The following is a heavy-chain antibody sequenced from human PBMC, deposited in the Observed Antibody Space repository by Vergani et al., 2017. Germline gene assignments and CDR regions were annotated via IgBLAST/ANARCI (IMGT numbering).Heavy chain of an antibody. Sequence: QVQLVESGGGVVQRGGSLRLSCATSGSTLCNYEMQWIRQGPGKGLEFVAFIQFDGSNQYYADSVKGRFTLSRDFSKNTLYLQMNSLRTDDTATYYCAKHFRGWGIDYWGQGTQVIVSS. CDR2: IQFDGSNQ. J-gene: IGHJ4*02. CDR1: GSTLCNYE. CDR3: AKHFRGWGIDY. D-gene: IGHD3-16*01. V-gene: IGHV3-30*02.